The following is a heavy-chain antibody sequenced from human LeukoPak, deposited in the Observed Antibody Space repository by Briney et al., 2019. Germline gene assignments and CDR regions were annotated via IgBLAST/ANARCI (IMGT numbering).Heavy chain of an antibody. D-gene: IGHD5-12*01. CDR1: GFTFSSYA. CDR3: AKEIKDSWERRDGYIV. CDR2: ISYDGSNK. J-gene: IGHJ4*02. Sequence: GGSLRLSCAASGFTFSSYAMHWVRQAPGKGLEWVAVISYDGSNKYYADSVKGRFTISRDNSKNTLYLQMNGLRAEDTAVYYCAKEIKDSWERRDGYIVWGQGTLVTVSS. V-gene: IGHV3-30*04.